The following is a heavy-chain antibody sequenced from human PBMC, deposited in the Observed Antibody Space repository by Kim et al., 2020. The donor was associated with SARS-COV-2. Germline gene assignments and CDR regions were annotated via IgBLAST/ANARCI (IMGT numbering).Heavy chain of an antibody. Sequence: SETLSLTCTVSGGSISSYYWSWIRQHPGKGLEWIGYIYYSGSTNYNPSLKSRVTISVDTSKNQFSLKLSSVTAADTAVYYCARDAVAQRGFDYWGQGTLVTVSS. CDR3: ARDAVAQRGFDY. CDR2: IYYSGST. J-gene: IGHJ4*02. D-gene: IGHD6-19*01. V-gene: IGHV4-59*13. CDR1: GGSISSYY.